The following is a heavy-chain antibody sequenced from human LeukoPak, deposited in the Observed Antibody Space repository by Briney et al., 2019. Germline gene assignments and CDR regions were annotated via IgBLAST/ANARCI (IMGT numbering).Heavy chain of an antibody. V-gene: IGHV4-31*03. CDR1: GGSISGGGYY. CDR3: ARDRGVLRYFDWSR. Sequence: SQTLSLTCTVSGGSISGGGYYWSWIRQHPGKGLEWIGYIYYSGSTNYNPSLKSRVTISVDTSKNQFSLKLSSVTAADTAVYYCARDRGVLRYFDWSRWGQGTLVTVSS. D-gene: IGHD3-9*01. J-gene: IGHJ4*02. CDR2: IYYSGST.